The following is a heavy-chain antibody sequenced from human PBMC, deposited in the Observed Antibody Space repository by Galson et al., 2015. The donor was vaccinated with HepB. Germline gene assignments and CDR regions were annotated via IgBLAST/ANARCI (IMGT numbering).Heavy chain of an antibody. V-gene: IGHV1-18*04. Sequence: SVKVSCKASGYTFTSYAISWVRQAPGQGLEWMGGISAYNGTTNYAQKLQGRVTMTTDTSTSTAYMELRSLRSDDTAVYYCAKAYYGRCGQEYYFDYWGQGTLVTVSS. D-gene: IGHD2-21*01. CDR3: AKAYYGRCGQEYYFDY. CDR1: GYTFTSYA. CDR2: ISAYNGTT. J-gene: IGHJ4*02.